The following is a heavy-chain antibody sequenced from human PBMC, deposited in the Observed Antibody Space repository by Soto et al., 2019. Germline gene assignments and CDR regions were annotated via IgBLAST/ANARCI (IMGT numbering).Heavy chain of an antibody. CDR2: IYFSGSA. CDR1: GGSISSSTYY. J-gene: IGHJ6*02. Sequence: QLQLQESGPGLVKPSETLSLTCTVSGGSISSSTYYWGWIRQPPGKGLEWIGMIYFSGSAYYNPSLKGRVTISKDTSKNQFTLRLSSVTAADKAVYYCARHGVDYGDYASYYYYGMDVWGRGTTVTVSS. CDR3: ARHGVDYGDYASYYYYGMDV. V-gene: IGHV4-39*01. D-gene: IGHD4-17*01.